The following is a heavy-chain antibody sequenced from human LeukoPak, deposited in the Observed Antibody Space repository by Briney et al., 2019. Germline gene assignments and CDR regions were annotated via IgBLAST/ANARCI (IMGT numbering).Heavy chain of an antibody. CDR3: ARQISINLIDY. CDR1: GGSISSSSHY. V-gene: IGHV4-39*01. D-gene: IGHD1-14*01. Sequence: SETLSLTCSVSGGSISSSSHYWGWIRQPPGKGLEWIGSIYYSGSTYYNPSLKSRVTISVDTSKDQFSLKVSSVTAADTAVYYCARQISINLIDYWGQGTLVTVSS. J-gene: IGHJ4*02. CDR2: IYYSGST.